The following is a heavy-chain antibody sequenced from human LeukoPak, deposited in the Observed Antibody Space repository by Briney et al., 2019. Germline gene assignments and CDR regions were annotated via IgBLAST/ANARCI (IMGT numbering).Heavy chain of an antibody. CDR2: ISLYSGNK. V-gene: IGHV1-18*01. J-gene: IGHJ4*02. D-gene: IGHD3-9*01. Sequence: ASVKVSCTASRYTSSSYGLSGVRQAPGQEVEWMGWISLYSGNKRYIDGLQDRLTMTTDISTNTAYLELRRMRSDDTAIYFCARGNYFDWGIHAHYFGYWGRGTLATVS. CDR3: ARGNYFDWGIHAHYFGY. CDR1: RYTSSSYG.